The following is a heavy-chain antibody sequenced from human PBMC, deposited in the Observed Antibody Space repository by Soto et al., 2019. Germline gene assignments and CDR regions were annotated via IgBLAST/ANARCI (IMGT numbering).Heavy chain of an antibody. Sequence: LSCAASGFTFSSYAMSWVRQAPGKGLEWVSAISGSGGSTYYADSVKGRFTISRDNSKNTLYLQMNSLRAEDTAVYYCAKDRWASGSYYSPDAFDIWGQGTMVTVSS. J-gene: IGHJ3*02. CDR2: ISGSGGST. D-gene: IGHD1-26*01. CDR1: GFTFSSYA. CDR3: AKDRWASGSYYSPDAFDI. V-gene: IGHV3-23*01.